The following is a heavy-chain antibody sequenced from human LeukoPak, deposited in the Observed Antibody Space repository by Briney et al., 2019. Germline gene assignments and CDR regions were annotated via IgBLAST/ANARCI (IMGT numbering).Heavy chain of an antibody. CDR3: ARAGYCSSTSCYGDYYYYYGMDV. D-gene: IGHD2-2*01. Sequence: SGGSLRLSCAASGFTFISYSMNWVRQAPGKGLEWVSSISSSSSYIYYADSVKGRFTISRDNAKNSLYLQMNSLRAEDTAVYYCARAGYCSSTSCYGDYYYYYGMDVWGQGTTVTVSS. CDR1: GFTFISYS. J-gene: IGHJ6*02. CDR2: ISSSSSYI. V-gene: IGHV3-21*01.